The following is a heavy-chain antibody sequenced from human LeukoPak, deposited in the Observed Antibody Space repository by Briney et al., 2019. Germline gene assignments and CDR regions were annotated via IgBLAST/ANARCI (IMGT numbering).Heavy chain of an antibody. CDR3: ARGRYYGMDV. CDR2: INSDGSST. CDR1: GFTFSTFW. Sequence: PGGSLRLSCAASGFTFSTFWMHWVRQAPGKGLEWVSGINSDGSSTTYADSVKGRFTISRDNAKNTLYLQMNNLRAEDTAVYYCARGRYYGMDVWGQGTTVTVSS. V-gene: IGHV3-74*03. J-gene: IGHJ6*02.